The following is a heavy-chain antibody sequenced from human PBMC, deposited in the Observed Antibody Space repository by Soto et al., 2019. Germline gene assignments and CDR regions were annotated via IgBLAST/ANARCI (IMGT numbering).Heavy chain of an antibody. Sequence: SESLSLTGTVSGYSISSGYYWGCIRQPPGNGLEWIGSIFHSGNTYDNPSLKSRVTMSVDMSKNQFSLKLSSVTAADTAVYFCARLLDDSRGYYYFDYWGQGTLVTVSS. CDR2: IFHSGNT. D-gene: IGHD3-22*01. V-gene: IGHV4-38-2*02. CDR3: ARLLDDSRGYYYFDY. CDR1: GYSISSGYY. J-gene: IGHJ4*02.